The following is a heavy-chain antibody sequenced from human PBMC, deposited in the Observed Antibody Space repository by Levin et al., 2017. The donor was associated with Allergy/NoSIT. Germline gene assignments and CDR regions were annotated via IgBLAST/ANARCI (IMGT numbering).Heavy chain of an antibody. D-gene: IGHD3-9*01. CDR1: GFTLSNNA. J-gene: IGHJ6*03. CDR2: FSNTGSS. V-gene: IGHV3-23*01. CDR3: AKDYDILTGYYTDMHV. Sequence: GGSLRLSCLASGFTLSNNAMSWVRQAPGKGLEWVSGFSNTGSSHYGDSVKGRFTISRDTSKNTLFLQMNSLRAEDTAVYYCAKDYDILTGYYTDMHVGGTGTTVTVSS.